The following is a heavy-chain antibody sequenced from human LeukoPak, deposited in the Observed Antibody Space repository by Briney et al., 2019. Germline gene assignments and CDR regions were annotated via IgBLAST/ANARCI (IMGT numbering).Heavy chain of an antibody. CDR1: GGSISSSSYY. V-gene: IGHV4-39*01. J-gene: IGHJ3*01. D-gene: IGHD2-21*02. CDR3: ARHGPVVTATDAFDL. Sequence: SETLSLTCTVSGGSISSSSYYWGWIRQPPGKGLEWIGSIYYSGSTYYNPSLKSRVTIFVDTSKNQLSLRLSAVTAADTAVYYCARHGPVVTATDAFDLWGQGTMVTVSS. CDR2: IYYSGST.